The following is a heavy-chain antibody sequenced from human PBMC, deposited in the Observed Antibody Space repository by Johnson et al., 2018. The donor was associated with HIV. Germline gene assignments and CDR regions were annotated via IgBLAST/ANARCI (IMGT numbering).Heavy chain of an antibody. CDR1: GFSFNDAW. D-gene: IGHD1-1*01. V-gene: IGHV3-15*01. Sequence: EVLLVESGGGLVKPGGSLRLSCAASGFSFNDAWMNWVRQTPGKGVDWVGRVKGETDGATIDYAAPVTGRFSISRDGTKHTLYLRMKSRKTADPGIYYCTKGLYWNVAFEIWGQGTMVSVSS. J-gene: IGHJ3*02. CDR3: TKGLYWNVAFEI. CDR2: VKGETDGATI.